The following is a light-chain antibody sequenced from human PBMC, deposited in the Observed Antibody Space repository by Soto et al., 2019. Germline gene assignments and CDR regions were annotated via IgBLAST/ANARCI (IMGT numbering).Light chain of an antibody. CDR2: GAS. J-gene: IGKJ1*01. CDR3: QQYGSSPWT. Sequence: EVVMTQSPATLSLSPVSRATLCCRASQSVSSSYLAWYQQKPGQAPRLLIYGASSRATGIPDRFSGSGSGTDFTLTISRLEPEDFAVYYCQQYGSSPWTFGQGTKVDIK. CDR1: QSVSSSY. V-gene: IGKV3-20*01.